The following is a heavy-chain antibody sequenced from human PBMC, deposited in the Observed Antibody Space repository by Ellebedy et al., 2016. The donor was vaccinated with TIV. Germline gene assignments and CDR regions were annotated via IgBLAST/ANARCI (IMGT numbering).Heavy chain of an antibody. CDR2: MNPKSGNT. CDR1: GYSFSTYD. Sequence: AASVKVSCKASGYSFSTYDIHWARQAPGQGLEWMGWMNPKSGNTGYAQKFQGRLSMTRNTSINTAYMDLSSLRFEDTAVYYCARGRGFLQALEYWGQGTLATVSS. D-gene: IGHD2/OR15-2a*01. J-gene: IGHJ4*02. CDR3: ARGRGFLQALEY. V-gene: IGHV1-8*01.